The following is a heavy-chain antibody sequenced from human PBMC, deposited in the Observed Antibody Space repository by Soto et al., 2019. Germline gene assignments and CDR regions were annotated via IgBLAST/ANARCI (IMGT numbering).Heavy chain of an antibody. V-gene: IGHV3-48*03. Sequence: PGGSLRLSCAASGFTFSSYEMNWVRQAPGKGLEWVSYISSSGSTIYYADSVKGRFTISRDNAKNSLYLQMNSLRAEDTAVYYCARWSRRGVTPGYWGQGTLVTVSS. J-gene: IGHJ4*02. D-gene: IGHD2-21*02. CDR1: GFTFSSYE. CDR3: ARWSRRGVTPGY. CDR2: ISSSGSTI.